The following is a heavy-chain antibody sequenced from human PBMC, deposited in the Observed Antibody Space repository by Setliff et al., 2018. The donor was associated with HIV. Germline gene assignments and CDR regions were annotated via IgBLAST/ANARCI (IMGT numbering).Heavy chain of an antibody. CDR1: GGSISSHY. CDR2: IYDSGST. CDR3: ARHKDPPGSRWIFYYYYMDL. J-gene: IGHJ6*03. Sequence: SETLSLTCTVSGGSISSHYWSWIRQPPGKGLEWLGSIYDSGSTSYNPSLSSRLTISVDTSKNQVSLRLRSVTAADTGVYYCARHKDPPGSRWIFYYYYMDLWGGGTTVTVSS. V-gene: IGHV4-59*04. D-gene: IGHD6-13*01.